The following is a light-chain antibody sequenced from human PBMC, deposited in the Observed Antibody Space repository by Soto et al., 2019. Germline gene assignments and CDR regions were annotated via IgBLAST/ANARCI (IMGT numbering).Light chain of an antibody. V-gene: IGLV7-43*01. CDR1: TGAVTSGSY. J-gene: IGLJ1*01. CDR3: LLYYGGAYV. Sequence: QAVVTQEPSLTVSPGGTVTLTCASRTGAVTSGSYPNWFQQKPGQAPRAVIFNTGNRHPWTPARFSGSLLGGKAALTLSDVQPEDEADYYCLLYYGGAYVFGTGTKITVL. CDR2: NTG.